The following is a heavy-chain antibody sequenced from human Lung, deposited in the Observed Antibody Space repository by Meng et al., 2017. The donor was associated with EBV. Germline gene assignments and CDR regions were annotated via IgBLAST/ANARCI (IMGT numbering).Heavy chain of an antibody. CDR1: GFTFSNYW. D-gene: IGHD1-26*01. CDR3: TRDILQVGASDY. CDR2: INNDGSST. Sequence: EGRLVETGGGLVQPGGSLGLSCAASGFTFSNYWMHWVRQAPGKGLVWVSRINNDGSSTNYADSVEGRFTISRDNAKNTLYLQMNSMRAEDTALYYCTRDILQVGASDYWGQGTLVTVSS. V-gene: IGHV3-74*01. J-gene: IGHJ4*02.